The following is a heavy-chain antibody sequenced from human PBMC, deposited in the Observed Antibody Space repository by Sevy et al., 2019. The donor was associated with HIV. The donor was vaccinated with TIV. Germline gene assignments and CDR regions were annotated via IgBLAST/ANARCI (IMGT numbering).Heavy chain of an antibody. V-gene: IGHV4-34*01. D-gene: IGHD2-2*01. CDR1: GGSFSGYY. Sequence: SETLSLTCAVYGGSFSGYYWSWIRQPPVKGLEWIGEVNHSGSTNYNPSLKSRVTMSVDTSKNQFSLKLSSVTAADTAVYYCARHCGSTSCSHAFDIWGQGTMVTVSS. CDR3: ARHCGSTSCSHAFDI. CDR2: VNHSGST. J-gene: IGHJ3*02.